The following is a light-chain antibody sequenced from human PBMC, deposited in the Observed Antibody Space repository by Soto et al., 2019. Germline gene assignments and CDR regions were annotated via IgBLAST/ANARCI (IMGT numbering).Light chain of an antibody. CDR3: GQFVSAPPRT. CDR2: GVS. Sequence: EIVLTHSPGTLSLSPCERATLSSSASQSVSSTFLAWYQQKPGQAPRLLIYGVSKRGTGIPDRFSGSGSGTDFTLTISRLEPEDFAVYFCGQFVSAPPRTFGQGTKVDIK. CDR1: QSVSSTF. V-gene: IGKV3-20*01. J-gene: IGKJ1*01.